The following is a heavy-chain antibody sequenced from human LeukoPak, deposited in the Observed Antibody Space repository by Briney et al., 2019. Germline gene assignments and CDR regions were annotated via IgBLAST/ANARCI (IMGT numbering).Heavy chain of an antibody. CDR3: ARDMGIAAAVDY. CDR2: ISSSSSYI. J-gene: IGHJ4*02. CDR1: GFTFSSHS. V-gene: IGHV3-21*01. D-gene: IGHD6-13*01. Sequence: GGSLRLSCAASGFTFSSHSMNWVRQAPGKGLEWVSSISSSSSYIYYADSVKGRFTISRDNAKNSLYLQMNSLRAEDTAVYYCARDMGIAAAVDYRGQGTLVTVSS.